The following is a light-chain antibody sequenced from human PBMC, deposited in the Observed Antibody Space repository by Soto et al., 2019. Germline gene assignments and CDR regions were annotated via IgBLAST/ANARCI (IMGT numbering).Light chain of an antibody. V-gene: IGKV1-27*01. CDR2: YTS. CDR3: QKYHGAPWA. J-gene: IGKJ1*01. Sequence: DIPMTQSPSSLSASVGDRVTITCRASQAISNYLAWYQQKPGRVPKLLIYYTSTLQSGVPSRFSGSGSGTDFTLTISSLQPEDVATYYCQKYHGAPWAFGQGAKVEIK. CDR1: QAISNY.